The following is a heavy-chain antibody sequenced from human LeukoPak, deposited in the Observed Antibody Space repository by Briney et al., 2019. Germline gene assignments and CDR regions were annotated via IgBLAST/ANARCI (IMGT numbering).Heavy chain of an antibody. V-gene: IGHV3-7*01. Sequence: GGSLSLSCAASGFTFSTYWMSWVRQGPGKGLEWVANMRQDGGEKYYVESARGRFSISRDNAKNLLYLQMDSLRGEDTAVYYCARPGGGVAFDYWGQGTLVAVSS. D-gene: IGHD3-16*01. J-gene: IGHJ4*02. CDR2: MRQDGGEK. CDR1: GFTFSTYW. CDR3: ARPGGGVAFDY.